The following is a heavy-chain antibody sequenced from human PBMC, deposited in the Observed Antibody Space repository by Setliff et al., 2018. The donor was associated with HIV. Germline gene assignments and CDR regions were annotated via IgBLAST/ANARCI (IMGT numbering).Heavy chain of an antibody. Sequence: SETLSLTCTVSGGSLSNHYWSWLRQSPKNGLEWIGYVYYSGSTNYKPSFKSRVSISVDTSRNQISLNLTSLTTADTAMYYCARSYYDFWNGLPRSFDVWGQGTMVTVSS. CDR2: VYYSGST. V-gene: IGHV4-59*11. D-gene: IGHD3-3*01. J-gene: IGHJ3*01. CDR1: GGSLSNHY. CDR3: ARSYYDFWNGLPRSFDV.